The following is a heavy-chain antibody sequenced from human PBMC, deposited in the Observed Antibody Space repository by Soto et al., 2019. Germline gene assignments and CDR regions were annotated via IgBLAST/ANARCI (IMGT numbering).Heavy chain of an antibody. D-gene: IGHD3-22*01. V-gene: IGHV1-69*13. CDR2: IIPIFGTA. CDR1: GVTFSSYA. Sequence: SVKVSCKASGVTFSSYAISWVRQAPGQGLEWMGGIIPIFGTANYAQKFQGRVTITADESASTAYMELSSLRSEDTAVYYCARGAGSSGKAFDYWGQGTLVTVSS. J-gene: IGHJ4*02. CDR3: ARGAGSSGKAFDY.